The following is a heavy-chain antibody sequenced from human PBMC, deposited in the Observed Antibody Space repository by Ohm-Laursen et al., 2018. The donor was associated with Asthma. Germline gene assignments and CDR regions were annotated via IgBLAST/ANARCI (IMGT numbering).Heavy chain of an antibody. CDR3: ARDLIVVVPAAMSATYNYYYYGMDV. Sequence: SDTLSLTCTLSGASFSTYYWGWIRQPPGKGLEWIGYIYYSGSTNYNPSLKSRVTISVDTSKNQFSLKLSSVTAADTAVYYCARDLIVVVPAAMSATYNYYYYGMDVWGQGTTVTVSS. J-gene: IGHJ6*02. CDR2: IYYSGST. CDR1: GASFSTYY. V-gene: IGHV4-59*01. D-gene: IGHD2-2*01.